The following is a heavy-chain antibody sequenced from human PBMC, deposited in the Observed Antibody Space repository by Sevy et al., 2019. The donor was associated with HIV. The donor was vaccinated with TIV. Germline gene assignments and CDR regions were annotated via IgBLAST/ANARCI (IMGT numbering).Heavy chain of an antibody. CDR1: GFTFSSYA. CDR2: ITYDGSNK. Sequence: VGSLRLSCAASGFTFSSYAMHWVLQAPGKELEWVAVITYDGSNKYYADSVKGRFTISRDNSKNTLYLQMNSLRAEDTAVYYCARAVTTFPGAPNDYWGQGTLVTVSS. CDR3: ARAVTTFPGAPNDY. D-gene: IGHD3-16*01. V-gene: IGHV3-30-3*01. J-gene: IGHJ4*02.